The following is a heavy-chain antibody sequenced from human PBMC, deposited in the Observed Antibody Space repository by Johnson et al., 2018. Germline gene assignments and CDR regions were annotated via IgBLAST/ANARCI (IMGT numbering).Heavy chain of an antibody. V-gene: IGHV3-13*01. CDR2: IGTAGDT. CDR3: ASGSRVACDI. Sequence: VQLVESGGGVVQPGRSLRLSCAASGFTFSSYDMHWVRQATGKGLEWVSAIGTAGDTYYPGSVKGRFTISRENAKNSLYLKMNSLRAGDPAVYYCASGSRVACDIWGQGTMVTV. CDR1: GFTFSSYD. J-gene: IGHJ3*02.